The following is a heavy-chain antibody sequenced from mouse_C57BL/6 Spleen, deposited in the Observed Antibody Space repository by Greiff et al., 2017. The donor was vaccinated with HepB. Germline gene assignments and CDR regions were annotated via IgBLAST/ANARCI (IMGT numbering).Heavy chain of an antibody. J-gene: IGHJ2*01. V-gene: IGHV1-69*01. CDR1: GYTFTSYW. Sequence: VQLQQPGAELVMPGASVKLSCKASGYTFTSYWMHWVKQRPGQGLEWIGEIDPSDSYTNYNQKFKGKSTLTVDKSSSTAYMQLSSLTSEDSAVYYCARGGFITTVADYWGQGTTLTVSS. D-gene: IGHD1-1*01. CDR3: ARGGFITTVADY. CDR2: IDPSDSYT.